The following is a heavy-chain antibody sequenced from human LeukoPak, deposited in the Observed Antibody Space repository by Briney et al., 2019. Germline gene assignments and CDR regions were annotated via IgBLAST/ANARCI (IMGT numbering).Heavy chain of an antibody. CDR3: ARSYGSGTYLYHYAMDV. CDR2: ISYDGSNK. CDR1: GFTFSTYA. Sequence: PGRSLRLSCAASGFTFSTYAMHWVRQAPGKGLEWVAVISYDGSNKYYADSVQGRFTFSRDNSKNTLYLQMNSLRAEDTAVYFCARSYGSGTYLYHYAMDVWGQGTTVTVSS. V-gene: IGHV3-30*04. J-gene: IGHJ6*02. D-gene: IGHD3-10*01.